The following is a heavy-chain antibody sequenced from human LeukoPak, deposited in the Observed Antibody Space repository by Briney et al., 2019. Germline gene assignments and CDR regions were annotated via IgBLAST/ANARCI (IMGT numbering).Heavy chain of an antibody. D-gene: IGHD6-13*01. CDR2: IRYDGSIK. CDR1: EFTFSSYA. CDR3: AKARVQQQLVRGQNHDPFDI. V-gene: IGHV3-30*02. J-gene: IGHJ3*02. Sequence: GGSLRLSCAASEFTFSSYAMHWVRQAPGKGLEWVAFIRYDGSIKYYADSVKGRFTISRDNSKNTLWLQMNSLRIEDTAMYYCAKARVQQQLVRGQNHDPFDIWGQGTVVTVSS.